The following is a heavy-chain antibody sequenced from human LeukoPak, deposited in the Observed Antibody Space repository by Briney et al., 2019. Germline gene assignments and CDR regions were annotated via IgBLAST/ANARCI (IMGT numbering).Heavy chain of an antibody. V-gene: IGHV4-59*01. CDR2: IYYSGST. Sequence: SETLSLTCTVSGGSISSYYWSWIRQPPGKGLEWIGYIYYSGSTNYNPSLRSRVTISVDTSKNQFSLKLSSVTAADTAVYYCARQYYYGMDVWGQGTTVTVSS. J-gene: IGHJ6*02. CDR1: GGSISSYY. CDR3: ARQYYYGMDV.